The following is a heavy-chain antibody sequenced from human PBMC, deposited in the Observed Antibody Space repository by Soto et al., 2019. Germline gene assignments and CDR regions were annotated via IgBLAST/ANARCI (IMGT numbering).Heavy chain of an antibody. D-gene: IGHD5-12*01. J-gene: IGHJ4*02. CDR2: IYYSGST. V-gene: IGHV4-59*08. CDR1: GGSISSYY. CDR3: ARQLSGYEFDY. Sequence: SVTLCLTCTVSGGSISSYYWSWIRQPPGKGLEWIGYIYYSGSTNYNPSLKSRVTISVDTSKNQFSLKLSSVTAADTAVYYCARQLSGYEFDYWGQGTLVTVS.